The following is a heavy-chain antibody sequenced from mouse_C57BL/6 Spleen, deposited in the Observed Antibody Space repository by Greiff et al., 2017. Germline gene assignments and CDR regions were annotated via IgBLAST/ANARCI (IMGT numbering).Heavy chain of an antibody. J-gene: IGHJ3*01. D-gene: IGHD2-4*01. CDR3: ARRAPYDYDGSWFAY. V-gene: IGHV1-55*01. Sequence: QVQLKQPGAELVKPGASVKMSCKASGYTFTSYWITWVKQRPGQGLEWIGDIYPGSGSTNYNEKFKSKATLTVDTSSSTAYMQLSSLTSEDSAVYYCARRAPYDYDGSWFAYWGQGTLVTVSA. CDR1: GYTFTSYW. CDR2: IYPGSGST.